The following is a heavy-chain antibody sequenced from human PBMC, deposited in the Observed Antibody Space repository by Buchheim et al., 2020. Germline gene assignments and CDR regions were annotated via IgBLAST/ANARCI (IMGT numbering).Heavy chain of an antibody. V-gene: IGHV3-74*03. D-gene: IGHD2-8*02. CDR1: GFTFSTYW. J-gene: IGHJ4*02. CDR3: ARDTLYCTGDICYFEY. CDR2: IKGDGSSI. Sequence: EVQLVESGGGLVQPGGSLRLSCAASGFTFSTYWMHWVRQAPGQGLVWVSRIKGDGSSITYADSVKGRFTISRDNAKNTLYLQMNTLRAEDTAVYYCARDTLYCTGDICYFEYWGQGTL.